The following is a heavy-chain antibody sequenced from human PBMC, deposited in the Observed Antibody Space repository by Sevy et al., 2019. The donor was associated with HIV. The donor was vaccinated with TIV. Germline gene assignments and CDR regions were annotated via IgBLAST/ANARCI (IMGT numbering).Heavy chain of an antibody. CDR2: IYYSGST. J-gene: IGHJ5*02. Sequence: SETLSLTCTVSGGSISSSSYYWGWIRQPPGKGLEWIGSIYYSGSTYYNPSLKSRVTISVDTSKNQFSLKLSSVTAADTAGYYCAREGINYYGSGSYYNGLNWFDPWGQGTLVTVSS. CDR3: AREGINYYGSGSYYNGLNWFDP. V-gene: IGHV4-39*02. D-gene: IGHD3-10*01. CDR1: GGSISSSSYY.